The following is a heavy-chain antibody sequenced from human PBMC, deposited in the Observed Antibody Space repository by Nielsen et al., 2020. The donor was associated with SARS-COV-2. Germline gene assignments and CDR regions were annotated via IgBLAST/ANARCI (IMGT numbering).Heavy chain of an antibody. Sequence: VRQAPGKGLEWVSSISSSSSYIYYADSVKGRFTISRDNAKNSLYLQMNSLRAEDTAMYYCAREWGTVGATDYWGQGTLVTVSS. CDR2: ISSSSSYI. CDR3: AREWGTVGATDY. V-gene: IGHV3-21*01. D-gene: IGHD1-26*01. J-gene: IGHJ4*02.